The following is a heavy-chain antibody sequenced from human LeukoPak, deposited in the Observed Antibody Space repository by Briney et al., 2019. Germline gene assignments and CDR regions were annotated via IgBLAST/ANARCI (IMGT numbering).Heavy chain of an antibody. J-gene: IGHJ4*02. CDR3: TADGGPRN. CDR1: GFTFTTVW. Sequence: PGGSLRLSCAASGFTFTTVWMSWVRQAPGKGLEWVGRVKGDGNSGTPEYAAPVKVRFTISRDDSKSTVFMQMHSLKIEDTAVYYCTADGGPRNWGKGTLVAVSS. V-gene: IGHV3-15*01. CDR2: VKGDGNSGTP. D-gene: IGHD3-16*01.